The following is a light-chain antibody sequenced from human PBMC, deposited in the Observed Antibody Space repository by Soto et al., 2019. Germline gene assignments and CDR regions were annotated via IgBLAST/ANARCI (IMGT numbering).Light chain of an antibody. CDR3: QQSYSTLWT. V-gene: IGKV1-39*01. CDR2: AAS. Sequence: IQITQSPSTLSASLGDRVTITFPASQSISSYLNWYQQKPGKAPKLLIYAASSLQSGVPSRFSGSGSGTDFTLTISSLQPEDFATYYCQQSYSTLWTFGQGTKVDIK. J-gene: IGKJ1*01. CDR1: QSISSY.